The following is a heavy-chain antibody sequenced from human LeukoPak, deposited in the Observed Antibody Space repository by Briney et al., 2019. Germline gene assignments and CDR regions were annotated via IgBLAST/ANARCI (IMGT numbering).Heavy chain of an antibody. CDR1: GFPYSSYA. Sequence: PGRSLRLSCAASGFPYSSYAMHWVRQAPGKGLEWVAGISYEDNEYYADSVEGRFTISRDNSKNTLYLHMNSLRAEDSAVYFCAGIQLWPLMFFFDYWGQGTLVTVSS. V-gene: IGHV3-30*03. CDR3: AGIQLWPLMFFFDY. J-gene: IGHJ4*02. D-gene: IGHD5-18*01. CDR2: ISYEDNE.